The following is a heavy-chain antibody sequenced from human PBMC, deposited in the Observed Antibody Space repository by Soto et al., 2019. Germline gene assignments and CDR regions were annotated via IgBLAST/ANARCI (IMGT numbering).Heavy chain of an antibody. CDR1: GGSFSGYY. Sequence: SETLSLTCAVYGGSFSGYYWSWIRQPPGKGLEWIGKINYSGSTYYNPSLKSRVTISVDTFKNQFSLKLSSVTAADTAVYYCARYCSQSRPDAFDIWGQGTMVTVSS. D-gene: IGHD2-15*01. CDR2: INYSGST. CDR3: ARYCSQSRPDAFDI. J-gene: IGHJ3*02. V-gene: IGHV4-34*01.